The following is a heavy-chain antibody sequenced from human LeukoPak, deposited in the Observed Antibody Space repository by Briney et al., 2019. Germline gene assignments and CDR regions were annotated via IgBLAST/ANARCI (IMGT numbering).Heavy chain of an antibody. Sequence: ASVKDSCKASGYTFTGYYMHWVRQAPGQGLEWMGWINPNSGGTNYAQKFQGRVTMTRDTSISTAYMELSRLTSGDTAIYYCARKDYFDYWGQGTLVTVSS. CDR1: GYTFTGYY. J-gene: IGHJ4*02. CDR2: INPNSGGT. V-gene: IGHV1-2*02. CDR3: ARKDYFDY.